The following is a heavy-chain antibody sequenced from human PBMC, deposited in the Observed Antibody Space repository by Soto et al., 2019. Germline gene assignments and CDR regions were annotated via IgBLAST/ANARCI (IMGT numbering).Heavy chain of an antibody. J-gene: IGHJ6*02. V-gene: IGHV1-18*01. CDR2: ISAYNGNT. Sequence: GASVKVSCKASGYTFTSYGISWVRQAPGQGVEWVGWISAYNGNTNYAQKLQGRVTMTTDTSTSTAYMELRSLRSDDTAVYYCARLYYYDSSGYRPGYYYYGMDVWGQGTTVTVSS. CDR3: ARLYYYDSSGYRPGYYYYGMDV. CDR1: GYTFTSYG. D-gene: IGHD3-22*01.